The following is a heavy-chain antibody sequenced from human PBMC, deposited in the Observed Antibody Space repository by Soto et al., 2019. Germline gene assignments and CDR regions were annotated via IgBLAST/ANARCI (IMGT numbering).Heavy chain of an antibody. V-gene: IGHV1-46*01. Sequence: QVQLVQSGAEVKKPGASVKVSCKASGYTFTSDYMHWVRQAPGQGLEWMGIINSSGGSTSYAQTFQGRVTMTRDPSASTVYMELSSLRSEDTAVYYCARGAPVYGAEYYYGMDVWGQGTTVTVSS. CDR2: INSSGGST. CDR1: GYTFTSDY. CDR3: ARGAPVYGAEYYYGMDV. J-gene: IGHJ6*02. D-gene: IGHD4-17*01.